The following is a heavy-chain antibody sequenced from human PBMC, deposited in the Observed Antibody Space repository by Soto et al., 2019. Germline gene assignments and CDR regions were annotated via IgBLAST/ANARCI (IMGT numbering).Heavy chain of an antibody. Sequence: QVQLVQSGAEVKKPGASVKVSCKASGYTFTCYGISWVRQAPGQWLGWMGWISAYNGNTNYAQKRQGRVTMTTDTYTSKAYMELRSLRSDDTAVYYCARHYYGSVSYYKPPMLFDPWGQGPLVTVSS. D-gene: IGHD3-10*01. CDR2: ISAYNGNT. J-gene: IGHJ5*02. V-gene: IGHV1-18*01. CDR3: ARHYYGSVSYYKPPMLFDP. CDR1: GYTFTCYG.